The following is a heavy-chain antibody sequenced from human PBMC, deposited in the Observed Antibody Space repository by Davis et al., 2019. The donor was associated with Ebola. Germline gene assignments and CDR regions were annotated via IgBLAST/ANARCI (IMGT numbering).Heavy chain of an antibody. CDR1: GGSFSGYY. V-gene: IGHV4-34*01. CDR2: INHSGST. Sequence: SETLSLTCAVYGGSFSGYYWSWIRQPPGKGLEWIGEINHSGSTNYNPSLTSRVTISVDTSKNQFSLKLSSVTAADTAVYYCVRGRGAYGGWFDPWGQGTLVTVSS. CDR3: VRGRGAYGGWFDP. D-gene: IGHD4-23*01. J-gene: IGHJ5*02.